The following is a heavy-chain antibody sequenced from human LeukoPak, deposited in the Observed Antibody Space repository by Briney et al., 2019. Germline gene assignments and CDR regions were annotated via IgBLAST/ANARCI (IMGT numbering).Heavy chain of an antibody. V-gene: IGHV4-39*01. D-gene: IGHD3-10*01. J-gene: IGHJ4*02. CDR3: ARHVYGSGSYYRYFDY. CDR1: GGSISSSNFY. Sequence: PSETLSLTCTVSGGSISSSNFYWGWIRQPPGKGLEWIGSIYYSGSTYYNPSLKSRVTISVDTSKNQFSLKLSSVTAADTAVYYCARHVYGSGSYYRYFDYWGQGTLVTVSS. CDR2: IYYSGST.